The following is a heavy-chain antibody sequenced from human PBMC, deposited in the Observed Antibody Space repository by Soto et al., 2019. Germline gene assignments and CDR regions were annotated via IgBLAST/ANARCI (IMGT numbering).Heavy chain of an antibody. J-gene: IGHJ6*02. D-gene: IGHD3-10*01. V-gene: IGHV3-30*18. Sequence: SLRLSCAASGFTFSSYGMHWVRQAPGKGLEWVAVISYDGSNKYYADSVKGRFTISRDNSKNTLYLQMNSLRAEDTAVYYCAKDRGYYGSGSYPIVYYYYGMDVWGPGTTVTVSS. CDR3: AKDRGYYGSGSYPIVYYYYGMDV. CDR1: GFTFSSYG. CDR2: ISYDGSNK.